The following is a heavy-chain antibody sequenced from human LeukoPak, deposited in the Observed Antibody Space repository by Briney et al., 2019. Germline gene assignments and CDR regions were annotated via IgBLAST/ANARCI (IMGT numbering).Heavy chain of an antibody. CDR1: GFTVSSNS. J-gene: IGHJ4*02. CDR2: IYSDNT. V-gene: IGHV3-53*01. D-gene: IGHD2-15*01. CDR3: ARVVAERLDY. Sequence: PGGSLRLSCTVSGFTVSSNSMSWVRQAPGKGLEWVSFIYSDNTHYSDSVKGRFTISRDNSKNTLYLQMNSLRAEDTAVYYCARVVAERLDYWGQGTLVTVSS.